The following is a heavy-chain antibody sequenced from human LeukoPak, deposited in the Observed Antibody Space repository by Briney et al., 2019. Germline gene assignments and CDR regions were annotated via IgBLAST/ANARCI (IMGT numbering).Heavy chain of an antibody. CDR3: ASGIYYFDY. D-gene: IGHD1-26*01. Sequence: GGSLRLSCAASEFTFSRYWMTWVRQAPGKRLEWVANIKEDGSEKYYVDSVKGRFTISRDNAKNSLYLQMNSLRAEDTAVYYCASGIYYFDYWGQGTLVTVSS. V-gene: IGHV3-7*02. CDR1: EFTFSRYW. CDR2: IKEDGSEK. J-gene: IGHJ4*02.